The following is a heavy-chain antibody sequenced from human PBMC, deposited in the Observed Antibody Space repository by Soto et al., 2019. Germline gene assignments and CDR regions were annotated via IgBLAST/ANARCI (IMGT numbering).Heavy chain of an antibody. CDR3: TRRYTWNDNYYPP. CDR2: SYYSGTT. V-gene: IGHV4-39*01. D-gene: IGHD1-26*01. J-gene: IGHJ5*02. CDR1: GNSISVHSYY. Sequence: SETLSLTCTVSGNSISVHSYYWTWIRQPPGKGLEWIGSSYYSGTTYFNPSLKSRASISVDTSKNEFSLSLSSVTAADTAVYYCTRRYTWNDNYYPPWDPGVPVTVSS.